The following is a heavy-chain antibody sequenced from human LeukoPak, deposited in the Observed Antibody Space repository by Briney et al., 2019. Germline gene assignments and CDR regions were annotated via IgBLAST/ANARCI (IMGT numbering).Heavy chain of an antibody. CDR3: ARESDELRFLEWSPTDLDY. Sequence: GGSLRLSCAASGFTFSSYSMNWVRQAPGKGLEWVSSISSSSSYIYYADSVKGRFTISRDNAKNSLYLQMNSLRAEDTAVYYCARESDELRFLEWSPTDLDYWGQGTLVTVSS. CDR1: GFTFSSYS. J-gene: IGHJ4*02. V-gene: IGHV3-21*01. D-gene: IGHD3-3*01. CDR2: ISSSSSYI.